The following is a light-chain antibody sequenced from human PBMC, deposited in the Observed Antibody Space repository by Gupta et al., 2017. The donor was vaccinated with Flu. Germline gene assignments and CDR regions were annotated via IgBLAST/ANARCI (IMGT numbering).Light chain of an antibody. J-gene: IGKJ3*01. CDR3: QQFGDSPFFT. CDR2: GAS. CDR1: QSVDSSY. Sequence: EIVLTQSPGTLSLSPGARATLSCRASQSVDSSYFAWYQQKPGQAPRLLIYGASSRATGIPDRFSGSGSGTDFTLSISRLEPEDFAVYYCQQFGDSPFFTFGSGTRVDIE. V-gene: IGKV3-20*01.